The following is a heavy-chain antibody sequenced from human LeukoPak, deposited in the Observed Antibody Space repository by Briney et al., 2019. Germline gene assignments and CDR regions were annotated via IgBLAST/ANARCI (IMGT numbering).Heavy chain of an antibody. V-gene: IGHV4-4*07. CDR3: VRGHNWDDVFDI. J-gene: IGHJ3*02. CDR1: GGSMNSYY. Sequence: PSEALSLTCTVSGGSMNSYYWTWIRQPAGKGLGWIGRIHSSGSSNYNPSLKSRVSMSVDTSKDQFSLKLTSVTAADTAVYYCVRGHNWDDVFDIWGQGTMVTVSS. CDR2: IHSSGSS. D-gene: IGHD1-1*01.